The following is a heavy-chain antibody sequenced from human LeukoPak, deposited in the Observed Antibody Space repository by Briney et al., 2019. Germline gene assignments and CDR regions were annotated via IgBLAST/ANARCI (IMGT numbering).Heavy chain of an antibody. V-gene: IGHV3-23*01. CDR3: ARDSSGSLDY. J-gene: IGHJ4*02. Sequence: GGTLRLSCAASGFTFSSYGMSWVRQAPGKGLEWVSSINNSGGSTYSADSVKGRFTISRDNNKDSLYLQMNSLKTEDTALYYCARDSSGSLDYWGQGTLITVPS. D-gene: IGHD1-26*01. CDR2: INNSGGST. CDR1: GFTFSSYG.